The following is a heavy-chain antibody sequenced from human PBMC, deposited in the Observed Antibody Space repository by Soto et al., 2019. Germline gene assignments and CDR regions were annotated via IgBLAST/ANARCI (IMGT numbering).Heavy chain of an antibody. J-gene: IGHJ3*02. CDR3: ARSQRAAILTSKDAFDI. CDR1: GYTFTGYY. CDR2: INPNSGGT. Sequence: ASVKVSCKASGYTFTGYYMHWVRQAPGQGLEWMGWINPNSGGTNYAQKFQGWVTMTRDTSISTAYMELSRLRSDDTAVYYCARSQRAAILTSKDAFDIWGQGTMVTVSS. V-gene: IGHV1-2*04. D-gene: IGHD4-4*01.